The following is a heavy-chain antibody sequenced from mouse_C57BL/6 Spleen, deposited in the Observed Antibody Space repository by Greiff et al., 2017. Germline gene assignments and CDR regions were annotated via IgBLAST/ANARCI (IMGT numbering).Heavy chain of an antibody. Sequence: EVMLVESGGGLVKPGGSLKLSCAASGFTFSSYAMSWVRQTPEKRLEWVATISDGGSYTYYPDNVKGRFTISRDNAKNNLYLQMSHLKSEDTAMYYCARSGYYGSNTWFAYWGQGTLVTVSA. CDR1: GFTFSSYA. CDR2: ISDGGSYT. J-gene: IGHJ3*01. CDR3: ARSGYYGSNTWFAY. V-gene: IGHV5-4*03. D-gene: IGHD1-1*01.